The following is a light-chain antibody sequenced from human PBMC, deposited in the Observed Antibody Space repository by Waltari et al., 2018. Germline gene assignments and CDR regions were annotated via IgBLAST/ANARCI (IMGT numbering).Light chain of an antibody. CDR1: SGNIAGNY. Sequence: NLKLTQPRSVSESPGKTVIISCTGSSGNIAGNYVQWYRQRPGSAPTSVIYESNQRPSGGPNRFSGSIDSASNSASPTISGLKTEDEADYYCQSYDDNSPDWVFGGGTKLTVL. V-gene: IGLV6-57*02. CDR2: ESN. CDR3: QSYDDNSPDWV. J-gene: IGLJ3*02.